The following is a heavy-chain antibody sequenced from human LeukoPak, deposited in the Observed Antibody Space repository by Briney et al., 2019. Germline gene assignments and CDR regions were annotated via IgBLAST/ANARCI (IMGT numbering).Heavy chain of an antibody. CDR1: GFTFSSYA. CDR3: ANSHYCSSTSCSCNWFDP. V-gene: IGHV3-23*01. J-gene: IGHJ5*02. Sequence: PGGSLRLSCAASGFTFSSYAMSWVRQAPGKGLEWVSAISGSGGSTYYADSVKGRFTISRDNSKNTLYLQMNSLRAEDTAVYYCANSHYCSSTSCSCNWFDPWGQGTLVTVSS. CDR2: ISGSGGST. D-gene: IGHD2-2*01.